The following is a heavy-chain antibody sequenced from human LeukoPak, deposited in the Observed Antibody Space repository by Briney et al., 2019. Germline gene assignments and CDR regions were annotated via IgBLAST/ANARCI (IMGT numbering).Heavy chain of an antibody. Sequence: GGSLRLSCAAYGFTFSSYDMHWVRQATGKGLEWVSAIGTAGDTYYPGSVKGRFTISRENTKNSLYLQMNSLRAGDTAVYYCARGSRVAVAGTWYYYGMDVWGQGTTVTVSS. CDR3: ARGSRVAVAGTWYYYGMDV. V-gene: IGHV3-13*04. CDR1: GFTFSSYD. CDR2: IGTAGDT. J-gene: IGHJ6*02. D-gene: IGHD6-19*01.